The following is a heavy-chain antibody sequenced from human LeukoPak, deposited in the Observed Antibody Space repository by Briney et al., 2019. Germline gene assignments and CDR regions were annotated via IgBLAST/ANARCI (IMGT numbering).Heavy chain of an antibody. CDR3: ARDRENWNDIKYYFDY. V-gene: IGHV4-39*07. CDR1: GGSTSSGSYY. CDR2: IFYSGSS. J-gene: IGHJ4*02. Sequence: PSETLSLTCTVSGGSTSSGSYYWGWIRQPPGKGLEWIGSIFYSGSSYYNPSLKSRVTISLDTSKNQFSLKLNSVTAADTAVYYCARDRENWNDIKYYFDYWGQGTLVTVSS. D-gene: IGHD1-1*01.